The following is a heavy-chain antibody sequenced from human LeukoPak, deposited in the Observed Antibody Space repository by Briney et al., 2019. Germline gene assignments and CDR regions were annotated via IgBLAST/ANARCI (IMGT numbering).Heavy chain of an antibody. D-gene: IGHD4-11*01. CDR3: ARDGSTVTNYYFDY. V-gene: IGHV3-21*01. CDR1: GFTFSSYS. Sequence: GGSLRLSCAASGFTFSSYSMNWVRQAPGKGLEWVSSISSSSTYIYYADSVKGRFTISRDNAKNSLYLQMNSLRAEDTAVCYCARDGSTVTNYYFDYWGQGTLVTVSS. J-gene: IGHJ4*02. CDR2: ISSSSTYI.